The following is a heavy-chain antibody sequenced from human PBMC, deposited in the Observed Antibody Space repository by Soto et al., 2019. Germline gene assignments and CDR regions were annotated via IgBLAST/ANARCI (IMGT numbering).Heavy chain of an antibody. J-gene: IGHJ4*02. CDR3: AKSPATGIPARLFDH. CDR2: TSASGSNT. V-gene: IGHV3-23*01. CDR1: GFTFSTYV. Sequence: GGSLRLSCAASGFTFSTYVTTWVRQAPGKGLEWVSGTSASGSNTYYADSVMGRFTISRDNSKNTLHLQMDSLGVDDTAVYYCAKSPATGIPARLFDHWGPGTLVTVSS. D-gene: IGHD6-6*01.